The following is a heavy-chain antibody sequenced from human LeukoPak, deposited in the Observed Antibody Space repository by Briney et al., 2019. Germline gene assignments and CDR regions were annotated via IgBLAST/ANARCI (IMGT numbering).Heavy chain of an antibody. CDR2: IRYDGSNK. Sequence: GGSLRLSCAASGFTFSSYGMHWVRQAPGKGLEWVAFIRYDGSNKYYADSVKGRFTISRDNSKNTLYLQMNSLRAEDTAVYYCARLSTVAGEFDYWGQGTLVTVSS. V-gene: IGHV3-30*02. J-gene: IGHJ4*02. CDR3: ARLSTVAGEFDY. CDR1: GFTFSSYG. D-gene: IGHD4-23*01.